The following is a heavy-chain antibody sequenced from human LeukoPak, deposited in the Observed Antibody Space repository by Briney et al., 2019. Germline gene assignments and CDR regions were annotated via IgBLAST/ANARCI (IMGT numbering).Heavy chain of an antibody. CDR3: ARGELYYDILTGYYHYYYGMDV. D-gene: IGHD3-9*01. J-gene: IGHJ6*02. V-gene: IGHV1-18*01. CDR1: GYTFTSYG. Sequence: GASVKVSCKASGYTFTSYGISWVRQAPGQGREWMGWICAYNGNTNYAQKLQGRVTMTTDTSTSTAYMELRSLRSDDTAVYYCARGELYYDILTGYYHYYYGMDVWGQGTTVTVSS. CDR2: ICAYNGNT.